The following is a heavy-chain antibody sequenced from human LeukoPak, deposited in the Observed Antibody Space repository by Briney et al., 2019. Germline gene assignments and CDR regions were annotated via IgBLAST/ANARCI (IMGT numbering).Heavy chain of an antibody. J-gene: IGHJ5*01. CDR3: AKAATYFYGSVTYDWFES. CDR1: EFSVGSNY. V-gene: IGHV3-74*01. D-gene: IGHD3-10*01. Sequence: GGSLRLSCAASEFSVGSNYMTWVRQAPGKGLMWVSRIESNGLTLYADSVRDRFTISRDNGKNTIYLQMNSLRVDDTAIYYCAKAATYFYGSVTYDWFESWGQGTLVTVSS. CDR2: IESNGLT.